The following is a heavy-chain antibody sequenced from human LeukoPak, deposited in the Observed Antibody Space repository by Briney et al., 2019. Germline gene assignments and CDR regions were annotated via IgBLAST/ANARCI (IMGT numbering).Heavy chain of an antibody. CDR2: ISSSSSYI. D-gene: IGHD3-9*01. J-gene: IGHJ3*02. Sequence: GGSLRLSCAASGFTFSSYSMNWVRQAPGKGLEWVSSISSSSSYIYYADSVKGRFTISRDNAKNSLYLQMNSPRAEDTAVYYCARGGLTGYAFDIWGQGTMVTVSS. CDR1: GFTFSSYS. V-gene: IGHV3-21*01. CDR3: ARGGLTGYAFDI.